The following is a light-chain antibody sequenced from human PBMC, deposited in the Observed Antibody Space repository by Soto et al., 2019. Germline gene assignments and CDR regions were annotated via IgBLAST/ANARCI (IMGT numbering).Light chain of an antibody. J-gene: IGLJ1*01. CDR3: AAGDDSLNGRV. V-gene: IGLV1-44*01. CDR1: SSNIGSNY. Sequence: QSVLTQPPSASGTPGQRVTISCSGSSSNIGSNYVYWYQQVPGTAPKLLIYYDNLRPSGVPDRISGSKSGTSASLAISGLQSDDGADYYCAAGDDSLNGRVFGTGTKLTVL. CDR2: YDN.